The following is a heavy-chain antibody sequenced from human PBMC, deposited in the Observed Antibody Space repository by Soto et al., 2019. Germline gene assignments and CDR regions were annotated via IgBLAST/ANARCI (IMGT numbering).Heavy chain of an antibody. CDR1: GGSISSGGYY. CDR3: ARGDILTGYYSYYFDY. D-gene: IGHD3-9*01. J-gene: IGHJ4*02. Sequence: SETLSLTCTVSGGSISSGGYYWSWIRQHPGKGLEWIGYIYYSGSTYYNPSLKSRVTISVDTSKNQFSLKLSSVTAADTAVYYCARGDILTGYYSYYFDYWGQGTLVTVSS. CDR2: IYYSGST. V-gene: IGHV4-31*03.